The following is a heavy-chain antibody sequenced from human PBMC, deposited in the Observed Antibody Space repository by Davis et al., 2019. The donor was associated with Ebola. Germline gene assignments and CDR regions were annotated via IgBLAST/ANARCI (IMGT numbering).Heavy chain of an antibody. J-gene: IGHJ5*02. Sequence: SETLSLTCRVSGYSIGSGYYWGWIRQPPGKGLEWIGSIYLTGKTYYNPSLKSRITISVDTSKNQFSLKLSSVTAADTAVYFCAKAYDSSGYAWFGPWGQGTLVTVSS. CDR1: GYSIGSGYY. CDR3: AKAYDSSGYAWFGP. CDR2: IYLTGKT. V-gene: IGHV4-38-2*02. D-gene: IGHD3-22*01.